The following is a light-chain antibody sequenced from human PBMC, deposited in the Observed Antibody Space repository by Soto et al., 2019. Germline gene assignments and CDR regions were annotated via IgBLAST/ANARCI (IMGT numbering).Light chain of an antibody. Sequence: DFVMTQSPDSLAVSLGERATINCKSSQSVLYSPNNKNYLAWYQQKPGQPPKLLIYWASTRESGVPDRFSGSGSGAEFSLTISSLQAEDVAVYYCQQYYGTPYTFGQGTKLEI. V-gene: IGKV4-1*01. J-gene: IGKJ2*01. CDR1: QSVLYSPNNKNY. CDR2: WAS. CDR3: QQYYGTPYT.